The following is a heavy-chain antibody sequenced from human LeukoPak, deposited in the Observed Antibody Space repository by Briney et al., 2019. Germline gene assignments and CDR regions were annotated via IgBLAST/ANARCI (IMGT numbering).Heavy chain of an antibody. CDR3: ARGSPYYYDSSGSYFDY. CDR2: ISYDGSNK. Sequence: GGSLRLSCEASGFTFSSYAMHWVRQAPGKGLEWVAVISYDGSNKYYAASVKGRFTISRDNSKNTLYLQMNSLRAEDTAVYYYARGSPYYYDSSGSYFDYWGQGTLVTVSS. J-gene: IGHJ4*02. V-gene: IGHV3-30-3*01. D-gene: IGHD3-22*01. CDR1: GFTFSSYA.